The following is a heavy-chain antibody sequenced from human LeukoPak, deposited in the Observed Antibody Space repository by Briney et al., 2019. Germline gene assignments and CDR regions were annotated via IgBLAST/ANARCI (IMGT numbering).Heavy chain of an antibody. V-gene: IGHV3-74*01. D-gene: IGHD1-26*01. CDR2: INSDGSST. CDR3: ARDRGGKWELLGAFDI. CDR1: GFTFSSYW. J-gene: IGHJ3*02. Sequence: GGSLRLSCAASGFTFSSYWMHWVRQAPGKGLVWVSRINSDGSSTSYADSVKGRFTISRDNAKNSLYLHMNGLRAEDTALYYCARDRGGKWELLGAFDIWGQGTMVIVSS.